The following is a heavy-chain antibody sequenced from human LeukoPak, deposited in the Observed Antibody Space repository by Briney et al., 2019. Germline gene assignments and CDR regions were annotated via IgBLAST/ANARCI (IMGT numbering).Heavy chain of an antibody. Sequence: GGSLRLSCAASGSTFSSYGMHWVRQAPGKGLEWVAVIWYDGSNKYYADSVKGLFTISRDNSKNTLYLQMNSLRAEDTDVYYCARESKSRPFDIWGQGTMVTVSS. CDR1: GSTFSSYG. J-gene: IGHJ3*02. CDR3: ARESKSRPFDI. V-gene: IGHV3-33*01. CDR2: IWYDGSNK.